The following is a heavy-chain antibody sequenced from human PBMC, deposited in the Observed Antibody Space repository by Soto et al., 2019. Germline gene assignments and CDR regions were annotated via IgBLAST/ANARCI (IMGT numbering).Heavy chain of an antibody. CDR3: ARGTHDFWSGYYIRYYYGMDV. CDR1: GGSISGYY. V-gene: IGHV4-34*01. J-gene: IGHJ6*02. Sequence: ETLSLTCTVSGGSISGYYWSWIRQPPGKGLEWIGEINHSGSTNYNPSLKSRVTISVDTSKNQFSLKLSSVTAADTAVYYCARGTHDFWSGYYIRYYYGMDVWGQGTTVTVSS. D-gene: IGHD3-3*01. CDR2: INHSGST.